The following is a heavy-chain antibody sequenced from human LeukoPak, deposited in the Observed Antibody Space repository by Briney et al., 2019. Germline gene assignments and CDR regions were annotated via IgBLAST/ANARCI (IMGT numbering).Heavy chain of an antibody. J-gene: IGHJ4*02. CDR2: IYSGGPT. CDR3: ARRSFYDSSGYSRGLDF. Sequence: GGSLRLSCAASGFSVSTNYMTWVRQAPLKGLEWVSVIYSGGPTFYADSVKGRFTISRDSSKNTLYLQMNSLRPKDTAVYYCARRSFYDSSGYSRGLDFWGQGTLVTVSS. CDR1: GFSVSTNY. D-gene: IGHD3-22*01. V-gene: IGHV3-66*02.